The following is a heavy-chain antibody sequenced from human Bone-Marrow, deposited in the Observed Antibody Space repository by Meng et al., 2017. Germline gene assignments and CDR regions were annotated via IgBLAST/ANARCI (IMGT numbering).Heavy chain of an antibody. J-gene: IGHJ4*02. D-gene: IGHD5-18*01. CDR1: GFTFSDNY. V-gene: IGHV3-11*04. Sequence: GESLKISCAGSGFTFSDNYMSWIRQAPGKGLEWVSYISSSGSIIYYADSVKGRFTISRDNAKNSLYLQMNTLRVEDTAVYYCARDLVDTATYNDYWGQGTLVTVSS. CDR2: ISSSGSII. CDR3: ARDLVDTATYNDY.